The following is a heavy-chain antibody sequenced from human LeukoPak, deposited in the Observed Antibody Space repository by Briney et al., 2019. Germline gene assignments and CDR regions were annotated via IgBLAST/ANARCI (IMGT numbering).Heavy chain of an antibody. D-gene: IGHD3-22*01. J-gene: IGHJ4*02. CDR1: GGSISSGGYY. CDR3: ARGGYYDSSGYLYFDY. Sequence: PSQTLSLTCTVSGGSISSGGYYWSWIRQHPGKGLEWIGYIYYSGSTYYNPSLKSRVTISVDTSKNQFSLKLSSVTAADTAVCYCARGGYYDSSGYLYFDYWGQGTLVTVSS. V-gene: IGHV4-31*03. CDR2: IYYSGST.